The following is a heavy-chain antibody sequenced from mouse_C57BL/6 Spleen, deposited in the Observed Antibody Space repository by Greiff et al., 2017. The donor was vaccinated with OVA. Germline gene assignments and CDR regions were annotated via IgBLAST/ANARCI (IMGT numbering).Heavy chain of an antibody. D-gene: IGHD1-1*01. Sequence: VQLQQSGPGLVQPSQSLSITCTVSGFSLTSYGVHWVRQSPGQGLEWLGVIWSGGSTDYNAAFISRLSISKDNSKSQVFFKMNSLQADDTAIYYCARAGGSKYYYAMDYWGQGTSVTVSS. V-gene: IGHV2-2*01. CDR1: GFSLTSYG. CDR2: IWSGGST. J-gene: IGHJ4*01. CDR3: ARAGGSKYYYAMDY.